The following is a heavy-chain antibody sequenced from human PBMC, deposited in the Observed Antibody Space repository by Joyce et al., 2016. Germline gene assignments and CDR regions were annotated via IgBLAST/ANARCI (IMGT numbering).Heavy chain of an antibody. CDR3: ARAHMTSGYRYYFDF. CDR1: GGTYSNYA. D-gene: IGHD3-22*01. J-gene: IGHJ4*02. Sequence: QVQVVQSGAEVKKPGSSVKISCKASGGTYSNYAISWVRQAPGQGLEWMGAISPIVGKENYAEKFQGRVTITADESTSTAYMELRSLKSADTAVYYCARAHMTSGYRYYFDFWGQGTLVTVSS. CDR2: ISPIVGKE. V-gene: IGHV1-69*01.